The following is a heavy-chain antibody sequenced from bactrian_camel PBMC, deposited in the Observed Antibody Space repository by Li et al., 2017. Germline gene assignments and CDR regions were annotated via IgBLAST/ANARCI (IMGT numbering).Heavy chain of an antibody. CDR1: DSTYNPNC. D-gene: IGHD2*01. V-gene: IGHV3S53*01. Sequence: HVQLVESGGGSVQAGGSLRLSCVASDSTYNPNCMAWFRQAAGNEQQKGVAGIASDGSVEVYMDSVKGRFTISRDNAKNTAYLQMNSLKPEDTATYYCAVRPGYKCYYPNPMQFKSWGQGTQVTVS. CDR3: AVRPGYKCYYPNPMQFKS. J-gene: IGHJ4*01. CDR2: IASDGSV.